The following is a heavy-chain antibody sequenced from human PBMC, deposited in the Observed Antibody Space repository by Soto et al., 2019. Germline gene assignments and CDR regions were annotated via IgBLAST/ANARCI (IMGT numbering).Heavy chain of an antibody. CDR2: IYYSGST. CDR3: ARDSSGYLNSDC. Sequence: QVQLQESGPGLVKPSQTLSLTCTVSVGSISSGDYYWSWIRQPPGKGLEWIGYIYYSGSTYYNPSLKSRITISVDTSKNQFSLKLSSVTAADTAVYFWARDSSGYLNSDCWGQGTLGTVSS. D-gene: IGHD3-22*01. J-gene: IGHJ4*02. CDR1: VGSISSGDYY. V-gene: IGHV4-30-4*01.